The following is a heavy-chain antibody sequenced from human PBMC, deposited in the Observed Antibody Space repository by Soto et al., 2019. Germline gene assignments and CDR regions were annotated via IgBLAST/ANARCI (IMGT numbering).Heavy chain of an antibody. V-gene: IGHV1-18*04. CDR1: GYTFTSYG. Sequence: AASVKVSCKASGYTFTSYGISWVRQAPGQGLEWMGWISAYNGNTNYAQKLQGRVTMTTDTSTSTAYMELRSLRSDDTAVYYCARTPYYDFWSGYYNFDYWGQGTLVTVSS. CDR2: ISAYNGNT. CDR3: ARTPYYDFWSGYYNFDY. J-gene: IGHJ4*02. D-gene: IGHD3-3*01.